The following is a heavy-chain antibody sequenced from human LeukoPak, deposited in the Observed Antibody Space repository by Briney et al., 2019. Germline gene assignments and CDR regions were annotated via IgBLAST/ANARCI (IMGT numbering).Heavy chain of an antibody. V-gene: IGHV3-30-3*01. CDR1: GFTFSSYA. Sequence: PGRSLRLSCAASGFTFSSYAMHWVRQAPGKGLEWVAVISYDGSNKYYADSVKGRFTISRDNSKNTLYLRMNSLRAEDTAVYYCARDDCDIWGQGTMVTVSS. D-gene: IGHD2-21*02. CDR3: ARDDCDI. CDR2: ISYDGSNK. J-gene: IGHJ3*02.